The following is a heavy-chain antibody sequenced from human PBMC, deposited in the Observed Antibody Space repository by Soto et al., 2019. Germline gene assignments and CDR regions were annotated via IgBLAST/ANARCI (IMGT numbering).Heavy chain of an antibody. CDR3: ARDHYGDYGYGMDV. J-gene: IGHJ6*02. V-gene: IGHV4-30-2*01. CDR2: ISHSGTT. Sequence: QLQLQESGSGLVKPSQTLSLTCAVSGGSISSGGYSWSWIRQPPGKGLEWIGYISHSGTTYYNPSLKRRVTISVDRSKNQFSLKLSSVTAADTAVYYCARDHYGDYGYGMDVWGQGTTVTVSS. D-gene: IGHD4-17*01. CDR1: GGSISSGGYS.